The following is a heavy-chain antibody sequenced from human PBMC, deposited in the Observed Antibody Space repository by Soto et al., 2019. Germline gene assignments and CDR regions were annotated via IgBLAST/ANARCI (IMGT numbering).Heavy chain of an antibody. V-gene: IGHV3-30*18. CDR3: AKDRQGYCISSSGYYFH. D-gene: IGHD2-2*01. Sequence: GGSLRLSCAASGFTFNTYGMHWVRQAPGKGLEWVAIISYDGSKTNYADSVKGRFTVSRDNSKNTLYLQMNSLRAEDTAVYYCAKDRQGYCISSSGYYFHWGQGTLVTVS. J-gene: IGHJ1*01. CDR1: GFTFNTYG. CDR2: ISYDGSKT.